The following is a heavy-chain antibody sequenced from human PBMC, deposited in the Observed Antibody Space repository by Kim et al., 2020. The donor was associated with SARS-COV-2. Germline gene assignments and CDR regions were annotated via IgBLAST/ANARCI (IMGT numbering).Heavy chain of an antibody. CDR1: GFTFSSYA. Sequence: GGSLRLSCAASGFTFSSYAMHWVRQAPGKGLEWVAVISYDGSNKYYADSVKGRFTISRDNSKNTLYLQMNSLRAEDTAVYYCARDHMEATPVYYYYYYGMDVWGQGTTVTGSS. J-gene: IGHJ6*02. D-gene: IGHD1-26*01. CDR2: ISYDGSNK. CDR3: ARDHMEATPVYYYYYYGMDV. V-gene: IGHV3-30*04.